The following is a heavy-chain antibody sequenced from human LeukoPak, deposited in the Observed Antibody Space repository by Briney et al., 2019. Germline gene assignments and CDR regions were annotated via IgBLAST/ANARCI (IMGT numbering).Heavy chain of an antibody. V-gene: IGHV4-59*01. D-gene: IGHD3-3*02. CDR1: GGSISSYY. CDR3: ARVARRPPYYYGMDV. Sequence: PSETLSLTCTVSGGSISSYYWSWIRQPPGKGLEWIGYIYYSGSTNYNPSLKSRVTISVDTSKNQFSLKLSSVTAADTAVYYCARVARRPPYYYGMDVWGQGTTVTVSS. J-gene: IGHJ6*02. CDR2: IYYSGST.